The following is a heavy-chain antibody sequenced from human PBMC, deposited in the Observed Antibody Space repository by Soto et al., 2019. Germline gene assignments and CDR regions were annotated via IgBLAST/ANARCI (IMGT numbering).Heavy chain of an antibody. CDR3: ARGLRRHWTSPNYYYYYMDV. CDR1: GYTFTSYD. J-gene: IGHJ6*03. V-gene: IGHV1-8*01. D-gene: IGHD1-1*01. Sequence: ASVKVSCKASGYTFTSYDINWVRQATGQGLEWMGWMNPNSGNTGYAQKFQGRVTMTRNTSISTAYMELSSLRSEDTAVYYCARGLRRHWTSPNYYYYYMDVWGKGTTVTVSS. CDR2: MNPNSGNT.